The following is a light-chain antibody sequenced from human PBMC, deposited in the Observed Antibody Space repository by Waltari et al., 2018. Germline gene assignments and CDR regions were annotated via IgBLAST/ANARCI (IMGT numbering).Light chain of an antibody. V-gene: IGKV4-1*01. Sequence: DIVLTQSPDSLAVSLGERATINCKSRQNLLSRSNNKNYLAWYQQKPGQSPKLLIYWASTRESGVPERFSGSGSGSDFTLTISRMQAEDVATYYCHQYGDTPRTFGQGTKVEIK. CDR3: HQYGDTPRT. J-gene: IGKJ1*01. CDR1: QNLLSRSNNKNY. CDR2: WAS.